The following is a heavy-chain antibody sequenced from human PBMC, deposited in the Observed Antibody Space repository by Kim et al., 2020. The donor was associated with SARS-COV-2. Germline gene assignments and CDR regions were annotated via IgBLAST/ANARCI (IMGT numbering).Heavy chain of an antibody. CDR2: ISYDGSNK. J-gene: IGHJ4*02. CDR1: GFTFSSYA. CDR3: ARDLPLGHVVGSVPGGY. D-gene: IGHD2-21*01. V-gene: IGHV3-30-3*01. Sequence: GGSLRLSCAASGFTFSSYAMHWVRQAPRKGLEWVAVISYDGSNKYYADSVKGRFTISRDNSKNTLYLQMNSLRAEDTAVYYCARDLPLGHVVGSVPGGYWGQGTLVTVSS.